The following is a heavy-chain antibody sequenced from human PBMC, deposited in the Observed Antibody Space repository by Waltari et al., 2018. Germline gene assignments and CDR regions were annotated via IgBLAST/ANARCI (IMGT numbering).Heavy chain of an antibody. CDR3: ARTPFNDYGDPDAFDI. J-gene: IGHJ3*02. CDR2: IYTSGST. V-gene: IGHV4-61*02. D-gene: IGHD4-17*01. CDR1: GGSISSGSYY. Sequence: QVQLQESGPGLVKPSQTLSLTCTVSGGSISSGSYYWSWIRQPAGKGLEWIGRIYTSGSTNYNPSLKSRVTRSVDTSKNQFSLKLSSVTAADTAVYYCARTPFNDYGDPDAFDIWGQGTMVTVSS.